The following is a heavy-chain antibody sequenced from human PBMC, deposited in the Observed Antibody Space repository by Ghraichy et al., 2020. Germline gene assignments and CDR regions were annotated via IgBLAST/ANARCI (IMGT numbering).Heavy chain of an antibody. Sequence: ASVKVSCKASGYTFTSYAMHWVRQAPGQRLEWMGWINAGNGNTKYSQKFQGRVTITRDTSASTAYMELSSLRSEDTAVYYCARVFAHNYAGVYYYYYYMDVWGKGTTVTVSS. J-gene: IGHJ6*03. CDR3: ARVFAHNYAGVYYYYYYMDV. D-gene: IGHD4-11*01. V-gene: IGHV1-3*01. CDR2: INAGNGNT. CDR1: GYTFTSYA.